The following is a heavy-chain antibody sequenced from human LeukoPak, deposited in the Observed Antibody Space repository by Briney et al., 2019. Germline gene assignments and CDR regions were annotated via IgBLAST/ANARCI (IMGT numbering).Heavy chain of an antibody. Sequence: SETLSLTCTVSGGSISSSSYYWGWIRQPPGKGLEWIGSIYYSGSTYYNPSLKSRVTISVDTSKNQFSLKLSSVTAADTAVYYCAREELLNFDYWGQGTLVTVSS. J-gene: IGHJ4*02. V-gene: IGHV4-39*02. D-gene: IGHD1-26*01. CDR1: GGSISSSSYY. CDR3: AREELLNFDY. CDR2: IYYSGST.